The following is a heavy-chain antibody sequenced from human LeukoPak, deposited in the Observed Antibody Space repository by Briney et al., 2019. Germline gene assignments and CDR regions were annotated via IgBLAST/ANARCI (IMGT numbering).Heavy chain of an antibody. CDR1: GGAISTSNYY. CDR3: ARAHYYYVSGSYLQSYYYYMDV. CDR2: IFYSRST. J-gene: IGHJ6*03. D-gene: IGHD3-10*01. Sequence: PSETLSLTCTVSGGAISTSNYYWGWIRQPPGKGLEWIGNIFYSRSTYYGPSLKSRLTISLDTSRNQFSLKLSSVTAADTAVYYCARAHYYYVSGSYLQSYYYYMDVWGKGTTVTISS. V-gene: IGHV4-39*07.